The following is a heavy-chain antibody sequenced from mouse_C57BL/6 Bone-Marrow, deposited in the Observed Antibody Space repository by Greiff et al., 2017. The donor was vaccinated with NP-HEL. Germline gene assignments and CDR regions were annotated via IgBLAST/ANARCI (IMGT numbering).Heavy chain of an antibody. CDR2: IDPEDGDT. V-gene: IGHV14-1*01. J-gene: IGHJ4*01. CDR1: GFNIKDYY. CDR3: TIGGGTRMDY. Sequence: EVKLLESGAELVRPGASVKLSCTASGFNIKDYYMHWVKQRPEQGLEWIGRIDPEDGDTEYAPKFQGKATMTADTSSNTAYLQLSSLTSEDTAVYYCTIGGGTRMDYWGQGASVTVSS. D-gene: IGHD2-14*01.